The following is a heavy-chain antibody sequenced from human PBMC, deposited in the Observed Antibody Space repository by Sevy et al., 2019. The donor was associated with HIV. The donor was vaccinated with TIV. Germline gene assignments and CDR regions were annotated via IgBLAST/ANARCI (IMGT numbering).Heavy chain of an antibody. V-gene: IGHV3-30-3*01. D-gene: IGHD2-15*01. CDR2: ISYDGSNK. J-gene: IGHJ4*02. CDR1: GFTFSTYV. Sequence: GGSLRLSCAASGFTFSTYVMYWVRQAPGKGLEWVAGISYDGSNKNYADSVKGRFTISRDNSKNTLYLQMISLRPEDTAVYYCARDRDEVRMVALRVFDYWGQGTLVTVSS. CDR3: ARDRDEVRMVALRVFDY.